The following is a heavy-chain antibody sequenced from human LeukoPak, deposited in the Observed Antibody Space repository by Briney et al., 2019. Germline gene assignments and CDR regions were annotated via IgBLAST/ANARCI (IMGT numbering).Heavy chain of an antibody. D-gene: IGHD2-15*01. J-gene: IGHJ3*02. CDR2: ISWNSGSI. CDR1: GFTFDDYA. Sequence: GGSLRLSCAASGFTFDDYAMHWVRQAPGKGLEWVSGISWNSGSIGYADSVKGRFTISRDNAKNSLYLQMNSLRAEDTALYYCAKDPLQYCSGGSCHFGAFDIWGQGTMVTVSS. V-gene: IGHV3-9*01. CDR3: AKDPLQYCSGGSCHFGAFDI.